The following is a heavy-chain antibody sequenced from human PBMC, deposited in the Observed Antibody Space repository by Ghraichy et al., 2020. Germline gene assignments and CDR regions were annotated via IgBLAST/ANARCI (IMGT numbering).Heavy chain of an antibody. D-gene: IGHD1-1*01. CDR1: GRMFGIHA. CDR2: IIPVQRTA. J-gene: IGHJ4*02. V-gene: IGHV1-69*11. CDR3: AREIGNDESG. Sequence: SVKVSCKTIGRMFGIHALSWVRQAPGQGLEWMGLIIPVQRTAHYAEKFQGRVTITADESTNTAYLELSSLGYDDTAVYYCAREIGNDESGWGQGTLVTVSS.